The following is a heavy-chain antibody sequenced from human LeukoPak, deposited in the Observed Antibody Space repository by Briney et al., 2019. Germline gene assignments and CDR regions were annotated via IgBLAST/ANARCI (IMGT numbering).Heavy chain of an antibody. J-gene: IGHJ4*02. D-gene: IGHD5-12*01. CDR2: ISSDGNDK. V-gene: IGHV3-30*03. CDR1: GVTFSSYG. Sequence: GGSLRLSCAASGVTFSSYGMHWVRQAPGKGLEWVALISSDGNDKLYGDSVKGRFTISRDDSKSALYLQMNSLRAEDTAVYYCTTKVIRGNSGDDYDDWGQGTLVTVSS. CDR3: TTKVIRGNSGDDYDD.